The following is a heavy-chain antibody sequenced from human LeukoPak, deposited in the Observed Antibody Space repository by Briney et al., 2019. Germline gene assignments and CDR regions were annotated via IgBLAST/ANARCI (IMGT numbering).Heavy chain of an antibody. CDR2: ISHRGST. CDR3: ARDILLVGGNCYDY. V-gene: IGHV4-38-2*02. D-gene: IGHD4-23*01. J-gene: IGHJ4*02. CDR1: GYSISSGSF. Sequence: SETVSLTCTVSGYSISSGSFWAWIRPSPGKGLEWIGTISHRGSTYYNPSLKSRVTISADTSENQFSLRLSSVTAADTAIYYCARDILLVGGNCYDYWGQGTLVTVSS.